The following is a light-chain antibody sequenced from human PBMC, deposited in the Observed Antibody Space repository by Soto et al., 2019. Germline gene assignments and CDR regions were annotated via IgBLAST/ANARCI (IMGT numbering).Light chain of an antibody. CDR1: QRVSSN. CDR2: GAS. CDR3: QQYNNWPWT. J-gene: IGKJ1*01. Sequence: EIVMTQSPATLSVSPRERATLSCRASQRVSSNLACYQQKPGQAPRLLIYGASTRATGIPARFSGSGSGTEFTLTISSLQSEDFAFYYCQQYNNWPWTVGQVTKVEMK. V-gene: IGKV3-15*01.